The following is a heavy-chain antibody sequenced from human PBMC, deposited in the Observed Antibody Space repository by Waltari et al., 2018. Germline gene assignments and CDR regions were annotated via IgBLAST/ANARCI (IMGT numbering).Heavy chain of an antibody. V-gene: IGHV4-34*01. Sequence: QVQLQQWGAGLLKPSETLSLTCAVYGGSFSGYYWSWIRQPQGKGLEWIGEINHSGSTNYNPSLKSRVTISVDTSQNQFSLKLSSVTAADTAVYYCARGLHYDYVWGSYRIGAGYYYGMDVWGQGTTVTVSS. CDR2: INHSGST. CDR3: ARGLHYDYVWGSYRIGAGYYYGMDV. D-gene: IGHD3-16*02. CDR1: GGSFSGYY. J-gene: IGHJ6*02.